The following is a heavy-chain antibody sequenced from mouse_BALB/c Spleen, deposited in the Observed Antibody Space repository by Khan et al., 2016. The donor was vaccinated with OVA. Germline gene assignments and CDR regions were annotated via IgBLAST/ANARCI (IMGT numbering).Heavy chain of an antibody. CDR2: IDPFNGST. V-gene: IGHV1S135*01. CDR3: AGRGTSSWFAY. Sequence: VQLQQSGPELMKPGASVKISCKASGYSFTTYYIHWVKQSHGKSLEWIGYIDPFNGSTTYNQKFKGKATLTVDKSSSTAYMHLSSLTSEDSAVYCEAGRGTSSWFAYWGQGTLVTVSA. J-gene: IGHJ3*01. CDR1: GYSFTTYY. D-gene: IGHD1-1*01.